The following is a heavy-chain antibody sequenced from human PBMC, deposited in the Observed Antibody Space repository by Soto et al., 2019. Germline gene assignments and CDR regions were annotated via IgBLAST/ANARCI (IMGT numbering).Heavy chain of an antibody. CDR1: GGSISSGGYY. J-gene: IGHJ4*02. Sequence: QVQLQESGPGLVKPSQTLSLTCTVSGGSISSGGYYWSWIRQHQGKGLEWIGYIYYSGSTYYNPSLESRVTISVDTSKNQFSLKLSSVTAADTAVYYCAHYYYDSSGYWGCYFDYWGQRTMVTVSS. D-gene: IGHD3-22*01. CDR2: IYYSGST. V-gene: IGHV4-31*03. CDR3: AHYYYDSSGYWGCYFDY.